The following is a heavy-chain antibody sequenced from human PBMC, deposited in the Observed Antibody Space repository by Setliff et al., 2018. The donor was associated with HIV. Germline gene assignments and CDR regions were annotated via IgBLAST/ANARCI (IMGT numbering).Heavy chain of an antibody. Sequence: PSETLSLTCTVSGGSMSSSSYYWGWIRQTPDKGLEWIGIIYYSGSTNYNPSLKSRVTISVDTSKNQFSLKLSSVTAADTAVYYCARGGRRWLHQGWFDPWGQGTLVTVSS. D-gene: IGHD5-12*01. J-gene: IGHJ5*02. CDR3: ARGGRRWLHQGWFDP. CDR1: GGSMSSSSYY. V-gene: IGHV4-39*07. CDR2: IYYSGST.